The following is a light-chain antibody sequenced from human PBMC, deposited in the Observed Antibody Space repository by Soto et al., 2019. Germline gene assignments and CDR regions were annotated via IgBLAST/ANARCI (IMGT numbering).Light chain of an antibody. J-gene: IGLJ2*01. CDR3: SSYTTSSTVI. CDR2: DVN. V-gene: IGLV2-14*01. CDR1: SSDVGSTNY. Sequence: QSALTQPASVSGSPGQSSTISCTGTSSDVGSTNYVSWCQQHPGKAPKLIIYDVNNRPSGISNRFSGSKSGNTASLTISGLQAEDEADYYCSSYTTSSTVIFGGGTKLTVL.